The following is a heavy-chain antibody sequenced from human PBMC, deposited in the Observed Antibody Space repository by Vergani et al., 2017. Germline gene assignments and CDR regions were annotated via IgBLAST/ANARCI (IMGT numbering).Heavy chain of an antibody. J-gene: IGHJ4*02. CDR2: TRYDGIVE. CDR1: GFTFTNYG. Sequence: QVQLVESGGGVVQPGGSLRLSCAASGFTFTNYGMHWVRQAPGKGLEWVAFTRYDGIVEYYGDSVRGRFTISRDNSKNTLYLQMNRLRLEDTAVYYCATAGAAYCRGASCYDFFEYWGQGTLVTVAS. D-gene: IGHD2-15*01. CDR3: ATAGAAYCRGASCYDFFEY. V-gene: IGHV3-30*02.